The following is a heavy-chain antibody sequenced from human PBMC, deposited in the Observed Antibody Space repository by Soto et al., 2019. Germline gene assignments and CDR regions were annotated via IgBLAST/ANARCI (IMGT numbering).Heavy chain of an antibody. CDR2: VSPSSGTR. Sequence: QVQLVQSGAEVREPGASVKVSCKASGYTFNTYDVNWVRQAPGQGPEWMGRVSPSSGTRDYAQRFQGRLTLTRDTSKSTAYMELNSLTSEDTAVYHCASWAGYSKWGQGTLVTVSS. V-gene: IGHV1-8*01. D-gene: IGHD3-9*01. J-gene: IGHJ4*02. CDR3: ASWAGYSK. CDR1: GYTFNTYD.